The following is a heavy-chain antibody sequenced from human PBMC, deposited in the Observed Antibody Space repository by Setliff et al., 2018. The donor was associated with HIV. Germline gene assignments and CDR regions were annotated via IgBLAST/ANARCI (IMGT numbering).Heavy chain of an antibody. CDR3: TTSPPLGNYYDSSGYHQDGFDF. J-gene: IGHJ3*01. CDR1: GFTFSDYY. Sequence: PGGSLRLSCAASGFTFSDYYMSWIRQAPGKGLEWVSYITGSSSYTNYADSVKGRFTISRDNAKNSLYLQMNSLRAEDTAVYYCTTSPPLGNYYDSSGYHQDGFDFWGQGTMVTVSS. CDR2: ITGSSSYT. D-gene: IGHD3-22*01. V-gene: IGHV3-11*03.